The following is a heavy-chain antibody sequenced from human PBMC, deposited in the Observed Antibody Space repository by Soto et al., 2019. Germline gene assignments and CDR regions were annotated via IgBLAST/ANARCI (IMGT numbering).Heavy chain of an antibody. V-gene: IGHV1-69*12. CDR2: IIPIFGTA. CDR1: GGTFSSYA. Sequence: QVQLVQSGAEVKKPGSLVKVSCKASGGTFSSYAISWVRQAPGQGLEWMGGIIPIFGTANYAQKFQGRVTITADESTSTAYMELSSLRSEDTAVYYCARKGGTLNYYYYGMDVWGQGTTVTVSS. D-gene: IGHD3-16*01. J-gene: IGHJ6*02. CDR3: ARKGGTLNYYYYGMDV.